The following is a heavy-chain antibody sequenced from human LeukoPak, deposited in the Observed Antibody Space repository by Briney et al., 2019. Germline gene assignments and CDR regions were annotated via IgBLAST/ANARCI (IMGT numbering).Heavy chain of an antibody. V-gene: IGHV1-24*01. J-gene: IGHJ4*02. D-gene: IGHD3-10*01. CDR2: FDPEDGET. CDR3: AIISRGGHFDY. Sequence: ASVKVSCKVSGYTLTELSMHWVRQAPGKGLEWMGGFDPEDGETIYAQKFQGRVTMTEATSTDTAYMELSSLRSEDTAVYYCAIISRGGHFDYWGQGTLVTVSS. CDR1: GYTLTELS.